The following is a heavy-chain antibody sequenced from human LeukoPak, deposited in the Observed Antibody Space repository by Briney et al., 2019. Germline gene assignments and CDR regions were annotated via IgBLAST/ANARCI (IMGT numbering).Heavy chain of an antibody. V-gene: IGHV4-59*01. D-gene: IGHD3-3*02. CDR2: IYYSGGT. Sequence: SETLSLTCTVSGGSIGSYYWSWIRQPPGKGLEWIGYIYYSGGTNYNPSLKSRVTISVDTSKNQFSLKLSSVTAADTAVYYCARGLASQGPFDYWGQGTLVTVSS. CDR1: GGSIGSYY. J-gene: IGHJ4*02. CDR3: ARGLASQGPFDY.